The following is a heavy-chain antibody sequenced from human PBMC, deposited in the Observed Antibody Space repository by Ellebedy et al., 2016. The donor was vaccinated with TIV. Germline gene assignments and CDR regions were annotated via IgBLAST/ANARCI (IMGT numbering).Heavy chain of an antibody. CDR2: ISYSGST. D-gene: IGHD4/OR15-4a*01. CDR3: ARGTMAPTY. V-gene: IGHV4-39*07. J-gene: IGHJ4*02. CDR1: GGSVSSSTYY. Sequence: MPSETLSLTCIVSGGSVSSSTYYWGWIRQPPGKGLEWIGSISYSGSTFYNPSLKSRVTISVDTSRHQFSLNLSSVTAADTAVYYCARGTMAPTYWGQGTLVTVSS.